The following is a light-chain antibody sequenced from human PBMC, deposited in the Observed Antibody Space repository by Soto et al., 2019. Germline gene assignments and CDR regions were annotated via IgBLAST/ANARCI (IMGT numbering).Light chain of an antibody. J-gene: IGKJ2*01. CDR1: QNINNW. CDR2: KAS. CDR3: QQYNSYPYT. Sequence: DIQMTQSPSTLSASVGDRVTITCRASQNINNWLAWYQQKPGKAPKLLIYKASSLESGVPSRFSGSGSGTVFTLTISSLQPDDFATYFCQQYNSYPYTFDQGTKPEIK. V-gene: IGKV1-5*03.